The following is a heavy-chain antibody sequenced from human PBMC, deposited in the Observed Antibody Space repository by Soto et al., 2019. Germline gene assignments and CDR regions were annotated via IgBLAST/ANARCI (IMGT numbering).Heavy chain of an antibody. Sequence: EVQLVESGGGLVQPGGSLRLSCEASGFTFSSYAMHWVRQAPGKGLEYVSAISSNGGSTYYANSVKGRFTISRDNSKNTLYIQMGSLRAEEMAVYYCARDYGDYGWVYYFDYWGQGTLVTVS. CDR1: GFTFSSYA. V-gene: IGHV3-64*01. D-gene: IGHD4-17*01. CDR3: ARDYGDYGWVYYFDY. J-gene: IGHJ4*02. CDR2: ISSNGGST.